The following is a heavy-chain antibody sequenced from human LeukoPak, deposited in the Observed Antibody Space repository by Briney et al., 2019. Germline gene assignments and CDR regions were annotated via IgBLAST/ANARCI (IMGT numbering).Heavy chain of an antibody. V-gene: IGHV1-18*01. D-gene: IGHD1-26*01. CDR3: ARGGSGSYPSYYYYYYMDV. Sequence: GASVKVSCKASGYSFVLYGISWVRQAPGEGPEWMGWISGSTGDTNYAQKFQGRVTMTRDTSTSTVYMELSSLRSEDTAVYYCARGGSGSYPSYYYYYYMDVWGKGTTVTISS. CDR2: ISGSTGDT. CDR1: GYSFVLYG. J-gene: IGHJ6*03.